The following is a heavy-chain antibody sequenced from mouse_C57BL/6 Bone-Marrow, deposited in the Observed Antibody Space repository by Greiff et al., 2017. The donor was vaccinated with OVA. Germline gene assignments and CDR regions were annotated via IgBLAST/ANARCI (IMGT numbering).Heavy chain of an antibody. CDR3: TTTVVATDY. D-gene: IGHD1-1*01. J-gene: IGHJ2*01. Sequence: EVQLKQSGAELVRPGASVKLSCTASGFNIKDDYMHWVKQRPEQGLEWIGWIDPENGDTEYASKFQGKATITADTSSNTAYLQLSSLTSEDTAVYYCTTTVVATDYWGQGTTLTVSS. CDR1: GFNIKDDY. CDR2: IDPENGDT. V-gene: IGHV14-4*01.